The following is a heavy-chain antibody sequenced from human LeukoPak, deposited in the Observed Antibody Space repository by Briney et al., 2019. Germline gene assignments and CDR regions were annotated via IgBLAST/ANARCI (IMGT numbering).Heavy chain of an antibody. CDR2: ISGSGGTT. D-gene: IGHD3-22*01. J-gene: IGHJ4*02. V-gene: IGHV3-23*01. CDR3: AKDYYYDSSGYYAYTYYFDY. Sequence: GGSLRLACAASGFTFSNYAMSWVRQAPGKGLEWVSAISGSGGTTYYSDSVKGRFTISRDNSKNTLFLQTNSLRAEDTAVYYCAKDYYYDSSGYYAYTYYFDYWGQGTLVTVSS. CDR1: GFTFSNYA.